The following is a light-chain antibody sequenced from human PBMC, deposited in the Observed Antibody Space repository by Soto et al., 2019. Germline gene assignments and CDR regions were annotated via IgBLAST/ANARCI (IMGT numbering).Light chain of an antibody. CDR3: QQYGSGGFT. CDR1: QSVSSGY. CDR2: GAS. J-gene: IGKJ3*01. V-gene: IGKV3-20*01. Sequence: EIVLTQSPGTLSLSPGERATLSCRASQSVSSGYLAWYQQKPGQAPRLLIYGASSRATGIPDRFSGSGSGTDFTLTISRLEPEDFAVYYCQQYGSGGFTFGPGTKVDI.